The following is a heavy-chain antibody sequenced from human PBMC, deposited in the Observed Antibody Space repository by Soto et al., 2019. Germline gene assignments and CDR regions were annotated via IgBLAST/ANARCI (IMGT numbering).Heavy chain of an antibody. D-gene: IGHD3-3*02. Sequence: EVQLVQSGGGLVQPGGSLRLSCAASGFSFSSYDMHWVRQPTGKGLEWVSAIGTAGDTLYTGSVRGRFTIYRENAKNSLYLQMNSLGAEDTAVYYCTRGRGQAFDYWGQGTLVTVSS. CDR1: GFSFSSYD. CDR3: TRGRGQAFDY. CDR2: IGTAGDT. V-gene: IGHV3-13*01. J-gene: IGHJ4*02.